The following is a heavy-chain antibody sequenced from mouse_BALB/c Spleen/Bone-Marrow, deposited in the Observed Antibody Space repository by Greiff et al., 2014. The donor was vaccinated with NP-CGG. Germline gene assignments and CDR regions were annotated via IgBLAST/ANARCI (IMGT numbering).Heavy chain of an antibody. CDR2: IDPYCGGT. CDR1: GYSFTGYN. Sequence: EVQGVESGPELEKPGASVKISCKASGYSFTGYNMNWVKQSNGKSLEWIGNIDPYCGGTSYNQKFKGKATLTVDKSSSTAYMQLKSLTSEDSAVYYCARGGPWFAYWGQGTLVTVSA. J-gene: IGHJ3*01. CDR3: ARGGPWFAY. V-gene: IGHV1-39*01. D-gene: IGHD3-3*01.